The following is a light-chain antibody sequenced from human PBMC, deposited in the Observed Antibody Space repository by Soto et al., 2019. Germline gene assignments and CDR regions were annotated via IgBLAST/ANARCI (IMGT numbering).Light chain of an antibody. CDR2: EVT. CDR1: NSDVGNYDF. V-gene: IGLV2-23*02. J-gene: IGLJ3*02. Sequence: QSALTQPASVSGSPGQSIIISCTGTNSDVGNYDFVSWFQQHPGKAPKLIIYEVTKRPSGVSDRFSASKSGNTASLTISGXXXXXGADYYCCSYAGKISWVFGGGTKLTVL. CDR3: CSYAGKISWV.